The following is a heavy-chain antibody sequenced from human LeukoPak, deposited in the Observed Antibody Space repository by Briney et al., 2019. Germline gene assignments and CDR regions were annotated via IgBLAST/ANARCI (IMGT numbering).Heavy chain of an antibody. CDR1: GFTFSSYA. CDR2: ISYDGSNK. V-gene: IGHV3-30*04. CDR3: AREEYTGTFAY. Sequence: GGSLRLSCAASGFTFSSYAMHWARQAPGKGLEWVAVISYDGSNKYYADSVKGRFTISRDNSKNTLYLQMNSLRAEDTAVYYCAREEYTGTFAYGGQGTLVTVS. D-gene: IGHD6-6*01. J-gene: IGHJ4*02.